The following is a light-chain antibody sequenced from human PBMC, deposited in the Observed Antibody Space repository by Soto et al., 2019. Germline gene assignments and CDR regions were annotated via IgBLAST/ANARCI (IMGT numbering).Light chain of an antibody. CDR2: DVA. CDR3: QSNDNGLSGSDV. CDR1: SSDVGGSNF. Sequence: QSVLTQPASVSDSPGQSITISCTGTSSDVGGSNFVSWYQQRPGKPPKLIIYDVANRPSGVSNRFSGSKSGSTASLIITGLQADDEADYYCQSNDNGLSGSDVFGTGTKVTVL. J-gene: IGLJ1*01. V-gene: IGLV2-14*03.